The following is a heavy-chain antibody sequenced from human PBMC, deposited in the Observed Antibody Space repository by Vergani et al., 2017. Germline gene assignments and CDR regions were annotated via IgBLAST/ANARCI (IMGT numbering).Heavy chain of an antibody. CDR3: AKRPMTTVTTDDY. V-gene: IGHV3-23*01. D-gene: IGHD4-17*01. Sequence: EVQLLESGGGLVQPGGSLRLSCAASGFTFSTYAMTWVRQAPGKGLEWVSTISSDGGSTYYADSVKGRFTISRDNSKNTLSLQMNSLTAEDTAIYYCAKRPMTTVTTDDYWGQGTLVTVSS. CDR2: ISSDGGST. CDR1: GFTFSTYA. J-gene: IGHJ4*02.